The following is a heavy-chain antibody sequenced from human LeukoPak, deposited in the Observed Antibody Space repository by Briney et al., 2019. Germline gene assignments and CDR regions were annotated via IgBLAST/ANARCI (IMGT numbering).Heavy chain of an antibody. CDR3: ARTRHYYGSGSYYSHYYMDV. V-gene: IGHV4-39*07. CDR1: GGSISSSSYY. D-gene: IGHD3-10*01. CDR2: IYYSGST. Sequence: SETLSLTCTVSGGSISSSSYYWGWIRQPPGKGLEWIGSIYYSGSTYYNPSLKSRVTISVDTSKNQFSLKLSSVTAADTAVYYCARTRHYYGSGSYYSHYYMDVWGKGTTVTISS. J-gene: IGHJ6*03.